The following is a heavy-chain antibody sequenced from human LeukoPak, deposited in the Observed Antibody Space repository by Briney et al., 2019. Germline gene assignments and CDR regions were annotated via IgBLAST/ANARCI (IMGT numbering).Heavy chain of an antibody. CDR3: ARDPLEAAFDI. D-gene: IGHD1-1*01. CDR1: GFTFSSYG. V-gene: IGHV3-33*01. J-gene: IGHJ3*02. CDR2: IWYDGSNK. Sequence: GGSLRLSCAASGFTFSSYGMHWVRQAPGKGLEWVAVIWYDGSNKYYADSVKGRFTISRDNSKNTLYLQMNSLRAEDTAVYYCARDPLEAAFDIWGQGTTVTVSS.